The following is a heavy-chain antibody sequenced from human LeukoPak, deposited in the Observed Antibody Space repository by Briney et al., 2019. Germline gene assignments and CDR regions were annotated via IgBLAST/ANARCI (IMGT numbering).Heavy chain of an antibody. CDR2: ISGSGGST. D-gene: IGHD4-17*01. CDR1: GFTFNSYV. V-gene: IGHV3-23*01. J-gene: IGHJ4*02. CDR3: AKQIYGDHPFDY. Sequence: GGSLRLSCEASGFTFNSYVMSWVRQAPGKGLEWVSGISGSGGSTYYADSVKGRFTISRDNSKNTMYLQMSSLRAEDTAVYYCAKQIYGDHPFDYWGQGTLVTVSS.